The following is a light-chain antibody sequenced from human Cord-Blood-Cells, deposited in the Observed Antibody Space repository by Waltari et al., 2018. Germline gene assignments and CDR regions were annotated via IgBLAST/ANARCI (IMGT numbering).Light chain of an antibody. CDR1: QDISNY. Sequence: DIQMTQSPSSLSASVGDRVTITCQASQDISNYFNWYQQKPGKAPKLLIYDASNLETGVPSRFSGSGSGTDFTFTISSLQPEDIATYYCQQYDNLPPALTFGGGTKVEIK. CDR3: QQYDNLPPALT. CDR2: DAS. J-gene: IGKJ4*01. V-gene: IGKV1-33*01.